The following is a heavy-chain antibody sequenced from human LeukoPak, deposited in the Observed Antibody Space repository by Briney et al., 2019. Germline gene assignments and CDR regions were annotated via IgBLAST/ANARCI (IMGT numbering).Heavy chain of an antibody. J-gene: IGHJ4*02. D-gene: IGHD2-15*01. V-gene: IGHV4-34*01. CDR1: GGSFSGYY. Sequence: SETLSLTCAVYGGSFSGYYWSWIRQPPGKGLEWIGEINHSGSTNYNPSLKSRVTISVDTSKNQFSLKLSSVTAADTAVYYCARVRGYCSGGSCYTFDYWGQGTLVTVSS. CDR2: INHSGST. CDR3: ARVRGYCSGGSCYTFDY.